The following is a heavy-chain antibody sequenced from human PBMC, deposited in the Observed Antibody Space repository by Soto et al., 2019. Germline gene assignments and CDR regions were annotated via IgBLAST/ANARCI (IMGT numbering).Heavy chain of an antibody. Sequence: GGSLRLSCAASGFSFSNYALTWVRQAPGRGLEWVSYISSSSSTIYYADSVKGRFTISRDNAKNSLYLQMNSLRDEDTAVYYCERDNNWDYDFWSGYYFAAFDIWGQGIMVTVS. CDR1: GFSFSNYA. V-gene: IGHV3-48*02. CDR2: ISSSSSTI. D-gene: IGHD3-3*01. CDR3: ERDNNWDYDFWSGYYFAAFDI. J-gene: IGHJ3*02.